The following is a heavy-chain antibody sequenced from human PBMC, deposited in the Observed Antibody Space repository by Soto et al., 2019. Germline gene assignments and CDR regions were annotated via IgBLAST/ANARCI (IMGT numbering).Heavy chain of an antibody. D-gene: IGHD4-17*01. CDR3: ARDLNYGFDY. V-gene: IGHV3-48*02. CDR1: GFTFTSYS. CDR2: ITSSSSTT. Sequence: GGSLRLSCAASGFTFTSYSMNWVRQAPGKGLEWISYITSSSSTTYADSVKGRFTISRDNAENSLSLQMNNLRDEDTAVYYCARDLNYGFDYWGQGILVTVSS. J-gene: IGHJ4*02.